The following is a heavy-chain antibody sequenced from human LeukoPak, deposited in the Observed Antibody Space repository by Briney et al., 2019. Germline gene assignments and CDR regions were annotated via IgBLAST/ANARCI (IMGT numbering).Heavy chain of an antibody. V-gene: IGHV4-34*01. J-gene: IGHJ4*02. Sequence: SETLSLTCAVYGGSFSDYYWSWIRQPPGKGLEWIGEINHSGTTVYSPSLKSRLTISLDTSKNQFSLKLTSVTAADTAVYYCVRDFDTSGYYFHYWGQGTLVTVSS. CDR3: VRDFDTSGYYFHY. D-gene: IGHD3-22*01. CDR2: INHSGTT. CDR1: GGSFSDYY.